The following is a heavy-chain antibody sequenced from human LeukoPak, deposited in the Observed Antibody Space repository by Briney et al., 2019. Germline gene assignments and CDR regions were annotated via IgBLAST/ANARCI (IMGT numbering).Heavy chain of an antibody. J-gene: IGHJ3*02. CDR2: IRYDGSNK. D-gene: IGHD3-3*01. CDR1: GFTFSSYG. CDR3: ARRFSYYDFWSGSNGDAFDI. V-gene: IGHV3-30*02. Sequence: GGSLRLSCAASGFTFSSYGMHWVRQAPGKGLEWVAFIRYDGSNKYYADSVKGRFTISRDNSKNTLYLQMNSLRAEDTAVYYCARRFSYYDFWSGSNGDAFDIWGQGTMATVSS.